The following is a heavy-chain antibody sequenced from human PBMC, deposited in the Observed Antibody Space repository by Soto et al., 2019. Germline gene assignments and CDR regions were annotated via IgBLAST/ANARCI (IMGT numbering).Heavy chain of an antibody. V-gene: IGHV1-3*01. CDR2: INAGNGNA. CDR1: GYTFTSYA. Sequence: ASVKVSCKASGYTFTSYAMHWVRQAPGQRLEWMGWINAGNGNAKYSQKFQGRVTITRDTSASTAYMELSSLRSEDTAVYYCARDSDYGHPGLFDYWGQGTLVTVSS. D-gene: IGHD3-16*01. CDR3: ARDSDYGHPGLFDY. J-gene: IGHJ4*02.